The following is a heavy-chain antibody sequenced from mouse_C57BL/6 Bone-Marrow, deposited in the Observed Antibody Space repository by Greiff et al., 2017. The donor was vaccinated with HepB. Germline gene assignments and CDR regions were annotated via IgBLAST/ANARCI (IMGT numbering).Heavy chain of an antibody. CDR1: GFTFSSYA. V-gene: IGHV5-4*01. CDR3: ARSTMITTGGPYWYFDV. J-gene: IGHJ1*03. Sequence: EVQGVESGGGLVKPGGSLKLSCAASGFTFSSYAMSWVRQTPEKRLEWVATISDGGSYTYYPDNVKGRFTISRDNAKNNLYLQMSHLKSEDTAMYYCARSTMITTGGPYWYFDVWGTGTTVTVSS. D-gene: IGHD2-4*01. CDR2: ISDGGSYT.